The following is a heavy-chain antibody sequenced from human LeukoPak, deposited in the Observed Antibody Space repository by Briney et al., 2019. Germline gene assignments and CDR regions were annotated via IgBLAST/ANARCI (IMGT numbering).Heavy chain of an antibody. V-gene: IGHV3-33*08. D-gene: IGHD5-18*01. CDR1: GFTFSSYG. CDR3: ARDRVDTANAPGY. CDR2: IWYDGSNK. J-gene: IGHJ4*02. Sequence: PGRSLRLSCAASGFTFSSYGMHWVRQAPGKGLEWVAVIWYDGSNKYYADSVKGRFTISRDNSKNTLYLQMNSLRAEDTAVYYCARDRVDTANAPGYWGQGTLVTVSS.